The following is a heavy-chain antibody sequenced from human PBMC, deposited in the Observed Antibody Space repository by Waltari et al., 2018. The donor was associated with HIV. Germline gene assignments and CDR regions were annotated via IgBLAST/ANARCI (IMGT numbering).Heavy chain of an antibody. V-gene: IGHV3-23*04. CDR3: AKDEGYSGTYYYS. CDR2: ISGSGGTT. CDR1: GFTFSSYA. Sequence: DVQLVESGGGLVQPGGSLRLPCAASGFTFSSYAMSWVRQAPGKGLEWVSAISGSGGTTYYAESVKGRFTISRDNSKNTVYLQMNSLGAEDTAVYFCAKDEGYSGTYYYSWGQGTLVSVSS. J-gene: IGHJ4*02. D-gene: IGHD1-26*01.